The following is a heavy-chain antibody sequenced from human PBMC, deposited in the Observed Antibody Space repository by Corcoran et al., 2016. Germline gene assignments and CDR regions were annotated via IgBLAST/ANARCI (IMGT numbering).Heavy chain of an antibody. CDR1: GGSVSSGSYY. Sequence: QVQLQESGPGLVKPSETLSLTCTVSGGSVSSGSYYWSWIRQPPGKGLEWIGYIYYSGSTNYNPPLKSRVTISVDTSKHQFSLKLSSVTAADTAVYYCARSSGSYGWLDYWGQGTLVTVSS. D-gene: IGHD1-26*01. V-gene: IGHV4-61*01. CDR3: ARSSGSYGWLDY. J-gene: IGHJ4*02. CDR2: IYYSGST.